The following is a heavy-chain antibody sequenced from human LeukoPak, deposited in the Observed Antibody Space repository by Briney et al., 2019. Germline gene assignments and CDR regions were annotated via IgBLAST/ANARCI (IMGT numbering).Heavy chain of an antibody. D-gene: IGHD6-19*01. CDR3: ARPSDRGWHEGLDY. Sequence: GEPLKISFKGSGYSFTSYWIGWVRQMPGKGLEWMEIIYPGVSATRYRPSFQGDVTISAATSISTAYLQWSSLKASDTAMYYCARPSDRGWHEGLDYWGQGTLVTVSS. J-gene: IGHJ4*02. CDR1: GYSFTSYW. CDR2: IYPGVSAT. V-gene: IGHV5-51*01.